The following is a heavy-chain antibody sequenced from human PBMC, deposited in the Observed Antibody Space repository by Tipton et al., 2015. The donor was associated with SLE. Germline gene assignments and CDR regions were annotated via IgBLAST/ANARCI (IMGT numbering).Heavy chain of an antibody. CDR1: GGSFSGYY. J-gene: IGHJ2*01. D-gene: IGHD5-24*01. V-gene: IGHV4-59*13. CDR3: ARRAEMATISYWYFDL. Sequence: TLSLTCAVYGGSFSGYYWSWIRQPPGKGLEWIGYIYYSGSTNYNPSLKSRVTISVDTSKNQFSLKLSSVTAADTAVYYCARRAEMATISYWYFDLWGRGTLVTVSS. CDR2: IYYSGST.